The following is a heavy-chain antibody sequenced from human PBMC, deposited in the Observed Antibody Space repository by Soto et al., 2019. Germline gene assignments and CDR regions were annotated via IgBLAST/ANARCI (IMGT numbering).Heavy chain of an antibody. V-gene: IGHV3-21*01. Sequence: PGGSLRLSCAASGFTFSSYSMNWVRQAPGKGLEWVSSISSSSSYIYYADSVKGRFTISRDNAKNSLYLQMNSLRAEDTAVYYCARDVAPSTYDFWSTYGMDVWGQGTTVTVSS. CDR3: ARDVAPSTYDFWSTYGMDV. CDR2: ISSSSSYI. CDR1: GFTFSSYS. D-gene: IGHD3-3*01. J-gene: IGHJ6*02.